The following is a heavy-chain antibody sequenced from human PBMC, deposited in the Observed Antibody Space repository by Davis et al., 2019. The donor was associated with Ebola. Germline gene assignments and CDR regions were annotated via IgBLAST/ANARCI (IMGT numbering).Heavy chain of an antibody. CDR3: ASRLGVISYREFDY. V-gene: IGHV1-69*06. CDR1: GYTFTSYG. Sequence: SVKVSCKASGYTFTSYGISWVRQAPGQGLEWMGGIIPIFGTANYAQKFQGRVTITADKSTSTAYMELSSLRSEDTAVYYCASRLGVISYREFDYWGQGTPVTVSS. CDR2: IIPIFGTA. J-gene: IGHJ4*02. D-gene: IGHD3-16*02.